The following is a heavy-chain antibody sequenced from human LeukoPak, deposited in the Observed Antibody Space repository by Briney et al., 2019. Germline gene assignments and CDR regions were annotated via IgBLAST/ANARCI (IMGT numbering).Heavy chain of an antibody. D-gene: IGHD4-17*01. CDR3: ARGDYAPLDY. J-gene: IGHJ4*02. CDR2: IYYSGST. V-gene: IGHV4-59*01. CDR1: GGSINSYY. Sequence: SETLSLTCTVSGGSINSYYWSWIRQPPGKGLEWIGYIYYSGSTNYNPSLKSRVTISVDTSKNQFSLKLSSVTAADTAVYYCARGDYAPLDYWGQGTLVTVSS.